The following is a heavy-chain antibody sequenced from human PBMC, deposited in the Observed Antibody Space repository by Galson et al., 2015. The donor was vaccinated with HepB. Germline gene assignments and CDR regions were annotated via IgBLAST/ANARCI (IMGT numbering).Heavy chain of an antibody. V-gene: IGHV1-69*04. J-gene: IGHJ5*02. D-gene: IGHD3-10*01. CDR2: IIPILGIA. Sequence: SVKVSCKASGGTLSSYAISWVRQAPGQGLEWMGRIIPILGIANYAQKFQGRVTITADKSTSTAYMELSSLRSEDTAVYYCARDQTYYYGSGTNWFDPWGQGTLVTVSS. CDR1: GGTLSSYA. CDR3: ARDQTYYYGSGTNWFDP.